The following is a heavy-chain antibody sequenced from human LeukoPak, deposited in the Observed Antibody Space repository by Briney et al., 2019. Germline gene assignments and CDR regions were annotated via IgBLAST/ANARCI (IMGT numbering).Heavy chain of an antibody. D-gene: IGHD3-22*01. J-gene: IGHJ4*02. V-gene: IGHV3-21*01. Sequence: GGSLRLSCAASGFTFSSYSMNWVRQAPGKGLEWVSSISSSSSYIYYADSVKGRFTISRDNAKNSLYLQMNSLRAEDTAVYYCATHSSGYYDFDNWGPGTLVTVSS. CDR2: ISSSSSYI. CDR3: ATHSSGYYDFDN. CDR1: GFTFSSYS.